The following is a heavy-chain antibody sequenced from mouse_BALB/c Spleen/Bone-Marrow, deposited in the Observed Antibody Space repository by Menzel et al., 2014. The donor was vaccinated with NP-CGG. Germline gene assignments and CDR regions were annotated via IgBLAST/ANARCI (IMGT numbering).Heavy chain of an antibody. J-gene: IGHJ2*01. D-gene: IGHD2-1*01. V-gene: IGHV5-6-3*01. Sequence: EVKLVESGGGLAQPGGSLKLSCAASGFTFSNYGMSWVRRTPDKRLELVATINSNGGSTYYPDSVKGRFTISRDTAKNTLYLQMSSLKSEETAMYYCVRGNYGNYVDYFDFWGQGTTLTVSS. CDR3: VRGNYGNYVDYFDF. CDR1: GFTFSNYG. CDR2: INSNGGST.